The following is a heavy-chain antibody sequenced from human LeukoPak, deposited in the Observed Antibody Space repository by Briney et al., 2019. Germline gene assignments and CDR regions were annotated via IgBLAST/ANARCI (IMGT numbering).Heavy chain of an antibody. Sequence: PSETLSLTCTVSGGSISSGDYYWSWIRQPPGKGLEWIGYIYYSGSTYYNPSLKSRVTISVDTSKNQFSLKLSSVTAADTAVYYCAREGYYYDSSGYYFYFDYWGQGTLVTVSS. CDR3: AREGYYYDSSGYYFYFDY. CDR2: IYYSGST. CDR1: GGSISSGDYY. D-gene: IGHD3-22*01. J-gene: IGHJ4*02. V-gene: IGHV4-30-4*01.